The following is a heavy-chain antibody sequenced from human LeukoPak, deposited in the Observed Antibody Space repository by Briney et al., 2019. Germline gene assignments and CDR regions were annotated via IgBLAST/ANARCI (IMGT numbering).Heavy chain of an antibody. J-gene: IGHJ4*02. CDR1: EFTFSSYS. CDR2: ISSSSTI. CDR3: ARDFHVRQYHIGGYSY. V-gene: IGHV3-48*01. Sequence: GGSLRLSCAASEFTFSSYSMNWVRQAPGKGLEWVSYISSSSTIYYADSVKGRFTISRDNAKNSLYLQMNSLRAEDTAVYYCARDFHVRQYHIGGYSYWGQGTLVTVSS. D-gene: IGHD3-22*01.